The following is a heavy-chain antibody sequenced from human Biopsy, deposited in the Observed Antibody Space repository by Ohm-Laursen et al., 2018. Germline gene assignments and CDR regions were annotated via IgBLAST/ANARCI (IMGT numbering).Heavy chain of an antibody. CDR1: GYSFTSYY. CDR3: ARNTGWYGDLYYFDY. J-gene: IGHJ4*02. Sequence: ASVRVSCEASGYSFTSYYMHWVRQAPGQGLEWMGMINPSGSTTSYPQIFQGRVTMTRDTSKSTVYMELSSLRSADTAVYFGARNTGWYGDLYYFDYWGQGTLVTVSS. CDR2: INPSGSTT. D-gene: IGHD6-19*01. V-gene: IGHV1-46*03.